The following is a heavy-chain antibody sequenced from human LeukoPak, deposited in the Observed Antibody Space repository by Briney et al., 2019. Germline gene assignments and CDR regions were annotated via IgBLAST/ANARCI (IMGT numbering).Heavy chain of an antibody. CDR2: ISYDGSNK. J-gene: IGHJ4*02. D-gene: IGHD6-19*01. CDR3: ARSGYSSATDY. CDR1: GFTFSSYA. V-gene: IGHV3-30*04. Sequence: GGSLRLSCVASGFTFSSYAMHWVRQAPGKGLEWVAVISYDGSNKYYADSVKGRFTISRDNSKNTLYLQMNSLRAEDTAVYYCARSGYSSATDYWGQGTLVTVSS.